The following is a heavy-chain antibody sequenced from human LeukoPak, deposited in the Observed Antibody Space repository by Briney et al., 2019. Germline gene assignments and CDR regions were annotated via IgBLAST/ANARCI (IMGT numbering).Heavy chain of an antibody. Sequence: HPGGSLRLSCAASGFTFSSYAMHWVRQAPGKGLEWVAVISYDGSNKYYADSVKGRFTISRDNSKNTLYLQMNSLRAEDTAVYYCARVSYGYTGDYWGQGTLVTVSS. CDR2: ISYDGSNK. D-gene: IGHD5-18*01. V-gene: IGHV3-30*04. J-gene: IGHJ4*02. CDR1: GFTFSSYA. CDR3: ARVSYGYTGDY.